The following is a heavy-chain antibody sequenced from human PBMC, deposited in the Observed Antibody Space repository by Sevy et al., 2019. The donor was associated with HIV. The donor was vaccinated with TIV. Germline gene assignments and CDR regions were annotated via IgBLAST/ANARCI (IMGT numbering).Heavy chain of an antibody. CDR1: GFTFNNYA. CDR3: ARGAYCSAVSCYSIAAFDI. CDR2: ISGGGGGT. D-gene: IGHD2-15*01. Sequence: GGSLRLSCAASGFTFNNYAMSWVRQAPGKGLEGKGLEWVSTISGGGGGTYYADSVRGRFTISRDNSKNTVFLQMHSLRAEDTAVYYCARGAYCSAVSCYSIAAFDIWGQGTMVTVSS. J-gene: IGHJ3*02. V-gene: IGHV3-23*01.